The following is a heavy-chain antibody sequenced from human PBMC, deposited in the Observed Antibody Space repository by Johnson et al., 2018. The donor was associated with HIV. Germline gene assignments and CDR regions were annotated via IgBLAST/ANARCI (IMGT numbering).Heavy chain of an antibody. D-gene: IGHD3-22*01. V-gene: IGHV3-13*01. Sequence: VQLVESGGGVVQPGRSLRLSCAASGFTVSSNYMSWVRQAPGKGLEWVSGMGTAGDRHYADSVNGRFTVSRENAKNSLYLQMNSLRAGDTAVYYCARSDYDSSGYYAFDIWGQGTMVTVSS. CDR1: GFTVSSNY. CDR3: ARSDYDSSGYYAFDI. CDR2: MGTAGDR. J-gene: IGHJ3*02.